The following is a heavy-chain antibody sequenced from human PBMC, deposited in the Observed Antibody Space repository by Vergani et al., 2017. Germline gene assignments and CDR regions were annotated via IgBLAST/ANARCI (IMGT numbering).Heavy chain of an antibody. D-gene: IGHD6-6*01. J-gene: IGHJ6*03. Sequence: EVQLVESGGGLVQPGGSLRLSCAASGFTFSDYYMSWIRQAPGKGLEWVSAISGSGGSTYYADSVKGRFTISRDNSKNTLYLQMNSLRAEDTAVYYCAKGGGGYSSSLYYYYMDVWGKGTTVTVSS. CDR1: GFTFSDYY. CDR2: ISGSGGST. V-gene: IGHV3-23*04. CDR3: AKGGGGYSSSLYYYYMDV.